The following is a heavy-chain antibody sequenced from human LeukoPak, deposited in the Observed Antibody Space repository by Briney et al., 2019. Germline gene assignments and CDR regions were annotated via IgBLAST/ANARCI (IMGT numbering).Heavy chain of an antibody. CDR2: ISAYNGDT. Sequence: ASVKVPSKASGYPFTSYYINWVRQAPGQGLEWMGWISAYNGDTNYAQNLQGRVTMTTDTSTDTAYMELRSLRSDDTAVYYCARDGLSYTNPNNWFDPWGQGTLVTVSS. J-gene: IGHJ5*02. V-gene: IGHV1-18*01. CDR3: ARDGLSYTNPNNWFDP. D-gene: IGHD2-2*02. CDR1: GYPFTSYY.